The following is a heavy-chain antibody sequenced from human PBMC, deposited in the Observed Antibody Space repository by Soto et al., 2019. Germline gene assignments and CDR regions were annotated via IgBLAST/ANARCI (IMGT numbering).Heavy chain of an antibody. J-gene: IGHJ6*02. CDR3: ARDIVTSLTPSQGLYYYGMDV. CDR2: ISFDGSSK. CDR1: GFPFSSYT. D-gene: IGHD2-21*01. V-gene: IGHV3-30*09. Sequence: GGSLRLSCTASGFPFSSYTMHWLRRAPGKGLEWVGIISFDGSSKYYADWVKGRIVISRDNSKDSLYLQMYTLRPDDTAIYYCARDIVTSLTPSQGLYYYGMDVWGQGPTVTVS.